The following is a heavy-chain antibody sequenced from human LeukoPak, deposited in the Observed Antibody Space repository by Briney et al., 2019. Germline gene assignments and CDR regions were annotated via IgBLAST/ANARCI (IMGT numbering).Heavy chain of an antibody. D-gene: IGHD2-2*01. CDR2: ISSSSSTI. CDR1: GFNLKSFD. V-gene: IGHV3-48*02. Sequence: GGSLRLSCAVSGFNLKSFDMKWARQAPGKGLEWISYISSSSSTIYYSDSVKGRFSISRDNAKNSVYLEMNSPRDEDTAVYYCAGLGGYQLPKFDYWGRGTLVTVSS. CDR3: AGLGGYQLPKFDY. J-gene: IGHJ4*02.